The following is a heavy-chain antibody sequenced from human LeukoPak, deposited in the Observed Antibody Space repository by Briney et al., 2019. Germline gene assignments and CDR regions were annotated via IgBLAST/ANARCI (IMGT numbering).Heavy chain of an antibody. D-gene: IGHD3-16*01. CDR2: ISSNGGST. Sequence: GGSLRLSCAASGFTFSSYAMHWVRQAPGKGLEYVSAISSNGGSTYYANSVKGRFAISRDNSKNTLYLQMGSLRAGDMAVYYCARGEWTYYDYVWGSYRTPFDFWGQGTLVTVSS. J-gene: IGHJ4*02. CDR1: GFTFSSYA. V-gene: IGHV3-64*01. CDR3: ARGEWTYYDYVWGSYRTPFDF.